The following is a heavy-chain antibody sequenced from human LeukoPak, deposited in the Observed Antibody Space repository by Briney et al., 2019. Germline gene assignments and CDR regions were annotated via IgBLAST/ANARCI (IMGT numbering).Heavy chain of an antibody. CDR3: AAVTTYASY. D-gene: IGHD4-17*01. J-gene: IGHJ4*02. CDR2: ISAYNGNT. Sequence: ASVTVSCKASGYTFTNYGISWVRQAPGQGLEWMGWISAYNGNTNYAQRLQGRVTMTTDTSTSTAYMELRSLRSDDTAVYYCAAVTTYASYWGQGTLVTVSS. V-gene: IGHV1-18*01. CDR1: GYTFTNYG.